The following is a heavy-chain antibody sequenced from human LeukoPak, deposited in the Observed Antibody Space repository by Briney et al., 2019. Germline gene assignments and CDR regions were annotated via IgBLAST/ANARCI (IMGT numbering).Heavy chain of an antibody. CDR2: ISSRISYI. CDR3: AKDYGSGLFGYYYMDV. Sequence: GGSLRLSCAASGFTFSTYSMNWVRQAPGKGLEWVSSISSRISYIYYADSVKGRFTTSRDNDKSSLYLQMNSLRAEDTAVYYCAKDYGSGLFGYYYMDVWGKGATVTVSS. CDR1: GFTFSTYS. D-gene: IGHD3-10*01. V-gene: IGHV3-21*01. J-gene: IGHJ6*03.